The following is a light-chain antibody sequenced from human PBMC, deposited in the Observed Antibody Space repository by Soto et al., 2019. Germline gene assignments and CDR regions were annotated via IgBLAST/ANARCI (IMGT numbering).Light chain of an antibody. CDR2: WAS. CDR1: QSVLYNANDKNY. J-gene: IGKJ3*01. Sequence: DIVMTQSPDSLAVSLGERATLNCKSSQSVLYNANDKNYLAWYQKKTGQPPKLLIYWASTRESGVPDRFSGSGSGTDFTLTISSLQAEDVAVSYCQQYYSDPATFGPGTKLDIK. CDR3: QQYYSDPAT. V-gene: IGKV4-1*01.